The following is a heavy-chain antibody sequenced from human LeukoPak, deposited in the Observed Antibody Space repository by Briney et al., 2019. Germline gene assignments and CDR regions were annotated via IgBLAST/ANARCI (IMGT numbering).Heavy chain of an antibody. CDR3: ASQNEWLGTHYFDY. V-gene: IGHV3-33*01. J-gene: IGHJ4*02. CDR2: IWYDGSNK. Sequence: PGGSLRLSCAASGFTFSSYGMHWVRKPPAKGREGWAVIWYDGSNKYYADSVKGRFTISRDNSKNTLYLQMNSLRAEDTAVYYCASQNEWLGTHYFDYWGQGTLVTVSS. CDR1: GFTFSSYG. D-gene: IGHD6-19*01.